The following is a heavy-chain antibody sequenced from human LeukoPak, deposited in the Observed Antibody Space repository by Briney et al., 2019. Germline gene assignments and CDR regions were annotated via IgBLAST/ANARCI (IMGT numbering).Heavy chain of an antibody. CDR3: ARGAIDG. Sequence: GGSLRLSCATSGFTVSGDYMSWVRQPPGKGLEWVSHIYNNGNTHYADSVKGQFTISRDNSKNTLYLQMNSLRAEDTAVYYCARGAIDGWGQGTLVTVSS. J-gene: IGHJ4*02. D-gene: IGHD2-21*01. CDR2: IYNNGNT. V-gene: IGHV3-53*01. CDR1: GFTVSGDY.